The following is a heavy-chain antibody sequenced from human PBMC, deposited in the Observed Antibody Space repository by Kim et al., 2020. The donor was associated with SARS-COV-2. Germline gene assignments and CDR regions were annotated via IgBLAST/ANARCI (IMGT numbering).Heavy chain of an antibody. Sequence: GESLKISCKGTGYSFTDYWIAWVRQMPGKGLEWMGVIYPGDSDVTYSPSFQGQVTISADKSISTAYLQWSSLKASDTATYYCARDLMKLVRGVTGRHFWLGPWGQGTLVSVSS. CDR3: ARDLMKLVRGVTGRHFWLGP. J-gene: IGHJ5*02. CDR1: GYSFTDYW. CDR2: IYPGDSDV. D-gene: IGHD3-10*01. V-gene: IGHV5-51*01.